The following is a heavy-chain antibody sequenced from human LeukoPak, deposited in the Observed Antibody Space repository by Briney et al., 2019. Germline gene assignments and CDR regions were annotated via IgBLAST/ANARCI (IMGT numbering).Heavy chain of an antibody. CDR1: GGTFSSYA. CDR3: ATRMGDYYDSSPLSP. D-gene: IGHD3-22*01. CDR2: IIPIFGTA. Sequence: GASVKVSCKASGGTFSSYAISWVRQATGQGLEWMGGIIPIFGTANYAQKVHGRVTSTADESTSTAYMELSSRRTEDTAVYYCATRMGDYYDSSPLSPWGQGTLVTVSS. V-gene: IGHV1-69*13. J-gene: IGHJ5*02.